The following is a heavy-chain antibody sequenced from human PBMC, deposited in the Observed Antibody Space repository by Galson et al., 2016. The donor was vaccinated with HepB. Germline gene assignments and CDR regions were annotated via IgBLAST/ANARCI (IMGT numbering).Heavy chain of an antibody. Sequence: SLRLSCAGSGYVFSTYAMHWVRQAPGKGLEWVAVIPYDGSENYYANPVKGRFTISRDNSKNTLYLQMNSLRPQDSAVYYCARDPTIGAPDWFDAWGQGTLVT. CDR2: IPYDGSEN. CDR1: GYVFSTYA. D-gene: IGHD3-10*01. CDR3: ARDPTIGAPDWFDA. V-gene: IGHV3-30*04. J-gene: IGHJ5*02.